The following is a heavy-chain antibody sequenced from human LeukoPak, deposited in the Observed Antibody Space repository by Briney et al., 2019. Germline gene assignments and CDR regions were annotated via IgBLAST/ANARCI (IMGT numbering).Heavy chain of an antibody. Sequence: GGSLRLSCAASGFTFSTYGMSWVRQAPGKGLEWVSAISGSGDSTYYTDSVKGRFTISRDNSKNTLYLQMNSLRAEDTAVYYCARRSGIAVAGAFDYWGQGTLVTVSS. CDR1: GFTFSTYG. CDR2: ISGSGDST. J-gene: IGHJ4*02. V-gene: IGHV3-23*01. D-gene: IGHD6-19*01. CDR3: ARRSGIAVAGAFDY.